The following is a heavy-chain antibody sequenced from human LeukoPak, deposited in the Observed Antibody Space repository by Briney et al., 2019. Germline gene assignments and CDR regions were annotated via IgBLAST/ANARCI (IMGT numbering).Heavy chain of an antibody. CDR1: GGSISSYY. J-gene: IGHJ3*02. D-gene: IGHD1-14*01. CDR2: IFYSGST. V-gene: IGHV4-59*01. CDR3: ARGASPGAFDI. Sequence: SETLSLTCSVSGGSISSYYWSWIRQPPGKGLEWIGYIFYSGSTNCNPSLKSRVTISVDTSKNQFSLKLSSVTAADTAVYYCARGASPGAFDIWGHGTMVTVFS.